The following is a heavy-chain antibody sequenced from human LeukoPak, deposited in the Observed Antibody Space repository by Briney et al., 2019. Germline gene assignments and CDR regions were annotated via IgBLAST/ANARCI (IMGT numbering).Heavy chain of an antibody. CDR3: AGGPATTFF. J-gene: IGHJ4*02. Sequence: PSETLSLTCSVSGDSISGHYWSWIRQPPGKGLEWVGRIHSSGSTDHNPSLTSRVTLSVDTSYKQITLRVNSVTAVDTAVYYCAGGPATTFFWGQGALVTVSS. V-gene: IGHV4-4*07. D-gene: IGHD1-1*01. CDR1: GDSISGHY. CDR2: IHSSGST.